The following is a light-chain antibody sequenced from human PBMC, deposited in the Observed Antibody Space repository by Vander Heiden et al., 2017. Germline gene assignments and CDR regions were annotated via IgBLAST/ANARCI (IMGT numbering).Light chain of an antibody. Sequence: IVLTQSPVTLSLSPGERATLSCRASQSVSSSYLAWYQQKPCQAPRLLIYDVSSRATGIPDRFSGSGSGTDFALTISRLEPEDFAVYYCQQYGTSPLFTFGPGTRVDLK. CDR2: DVS. CDR3: QQYGTSPLFT. V-gene: IGKV3-20*01. J-gene: IGKJ3*01. CDR1: QSVSSSY.